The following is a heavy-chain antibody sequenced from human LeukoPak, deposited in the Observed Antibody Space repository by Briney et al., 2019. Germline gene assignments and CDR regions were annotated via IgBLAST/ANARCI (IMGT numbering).Heavy chain of an antibody. Sequence: SETLSLTCTVSGGSISSGDYYWSWIRQPPGKGLEWIGYIYYSGSTYYNPSLKSRVTISVDTSKNQFSLKLNSVTAADTAVYYCAKRAPTKHFFDSWGHGTLVTVSS. J-gene: IGHJ4*01. CDR2: IYYSGST. D-gene: IGHD2/OR15-2a*01. V-gene: IGHV4-30-4*01. CDR3: AKRAPTKHFFDS. CDR1: GGSISSGDYY.